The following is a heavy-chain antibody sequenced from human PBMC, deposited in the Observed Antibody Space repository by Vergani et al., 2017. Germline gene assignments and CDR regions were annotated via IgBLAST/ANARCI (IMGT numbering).Heavy chain of an antibody. CDR2: ISSCSSTI. CDR3: ARGEEMSGAHNYYDSAFDY. V-gene: IGHV3-48*01. D-gene: IGHD3-22*01. Sequence: EVQLVESGGGLVPPGVSLRLSCAASGFTFSSYSMNWVRQAPGKGLEWVSYISSCSSTIYYADAVKGRFTISRDNAKNSLYLQMNSLRAEDTAVYYCARGEEMSGAHNYYDSAFDYWGQGTLVTVSS. CDR1: GFTFSSYS. J-gene: IGHJ4*02.